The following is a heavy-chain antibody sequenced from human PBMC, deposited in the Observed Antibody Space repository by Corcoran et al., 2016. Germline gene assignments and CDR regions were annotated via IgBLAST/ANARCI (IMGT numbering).Heavy chain of an antibody. CDR3: ATVVADIVVGPAAIESGYYYYGMDV. Sequence: QVQLVQSGAEVKKPGSSVRVSCKASGGTFSSYAISWVRQAPGQGLEWMGGIIPIFGTANYAQKFQGRVTITADESTSTAYMELSSLRSEETAVYYWATVVADIVVGPAAIESGYYYYGMDVWGQGTTVTVSS. CDR2: IIPIFGTA. V-gene: IGHV1-69*01. D-gene: IGHD2-2*02. J-gene: IGHJ6*02. CDR1: GGTFSSYA.